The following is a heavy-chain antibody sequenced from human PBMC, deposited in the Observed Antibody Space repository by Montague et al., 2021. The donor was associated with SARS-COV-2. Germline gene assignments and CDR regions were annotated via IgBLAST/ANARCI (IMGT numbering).Heavy chain of an antibody. Sequence: SETLSLTCAVYGGSFSGHSWSWVRQPPGKGLEWIGEVSESGSINYNPYLKNRVTISVATSTNKYSLKLSSLSAADTAVYFCARGRTGAEPATALGLGFFYSYFMDVWGKGTTVFVSS. J-gene: IGHJ6*03. D-gene: IGHD1-26*01. CDR1: GGSFSGHS. CDR2: VSESGSI. V-gene: IGHV4-34*01. CDR3: ARGRTGAEPATALGLGFFYSYFMDV.